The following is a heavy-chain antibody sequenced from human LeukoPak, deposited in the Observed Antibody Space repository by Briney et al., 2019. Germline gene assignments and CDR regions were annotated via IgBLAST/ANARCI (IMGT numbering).Heavy chain of an antibody. CDR1: GYTFTGYY. Sequence: ASVKVSCKASGYTFTGYYMHWVRQAPGQGLEWMGWIHPNSGGTNYAQKFQGRVTMTRDTSISTAYMELSRLRSDDTAVYYCAREETQYYYYGMDVWGQGTTVTVSS. CDR2: IHPNSGGT. D-gene: IGHD5-24*01. CDR3: AREETQYYYYGMDV. J-gene: IGHJ6*02. V-gene: IGHV1-2*02.